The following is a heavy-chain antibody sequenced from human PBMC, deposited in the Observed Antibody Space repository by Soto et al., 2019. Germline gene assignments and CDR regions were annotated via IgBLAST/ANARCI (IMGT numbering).Heavy chain of an antibody. J-gene: IGHJ4*02. D-gene: IGHD6-6*01. CDR2: ISYDGNIE. CDR1: GFTFSSYG. Sequence: GGSLRLSCAASGFTFSSYGMHWVRQAPGKGLEWVAFISYDGNIEYYADSVEGRFIISRDNSKNALYLQINSLTSEDTAVYYCAKTSPSDYWGQGTLVTVSS. CDR3: AKTSPSDY. V-gene: IGHV3-30*18.